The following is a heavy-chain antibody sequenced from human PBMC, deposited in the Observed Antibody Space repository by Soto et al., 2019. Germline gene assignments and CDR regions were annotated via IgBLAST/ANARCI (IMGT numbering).Heavy chain of an antibody. J-gene: IGHJ6*02. CDR1: GGSISSYY. CDR3: ARGFPHYDFWSGHSYGMDV. CDR2: IYYSGST. Sequence: NPSETLSLTCTVSGGSISSYYWSWIRQPPGKGLEWIGYIYYSGSTNYNPSLKSRVTISVDTSKNQFSLKLSSVTAADTAVYYCARGFPHYDFWSGHSYGMDVWGQGTTVTV. V-gene: IGHV4-59*01. D-gene: IGHD3-3*01.